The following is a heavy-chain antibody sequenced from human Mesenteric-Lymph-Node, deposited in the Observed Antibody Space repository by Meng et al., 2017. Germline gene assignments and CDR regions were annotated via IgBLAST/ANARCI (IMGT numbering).Heavy chain of an antibody. D-gene: IGHD1-26*01. CDR3: ARGQRSYSGSYPEWFDP. J-gene: IGHJ5*02. CDR2: IYYSGST. V-gene: IGHV4-30-4*01. CDR1: GGSIRIGDYY. Sequence: GAGPGLVKPSQTLSPTRTVSGGSIRIGDYYWSWIHQPPGKGLEWIGCIYYSGSTYYNPSLKGRVTISVDTSKNQFSLNLSSVTAADTAVYYCARGQRSYSGSYPEWFDPWGQGTLVTVSS.